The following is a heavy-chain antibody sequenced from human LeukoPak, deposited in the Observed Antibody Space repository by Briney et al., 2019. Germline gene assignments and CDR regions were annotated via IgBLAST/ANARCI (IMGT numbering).Heavy chain of an antibody. V-gene: IGHV4-59*08. CDR2: VDHTGST. D-gene: IGHD2-8*01. Sequence: SETLSLTCSVSDDSITMYYWTWIRQPPGKGLEWIGYVDHTGSTNFNPSLNGRVSISRDTSKNLFSLRLSSVTAADTAVYYCARSPGYCTNGVCYWNQSFDYWGQGTLVTVSS. CDR3: ARSPGYCTNGVCYWNQSFDY. CDR1: DDSITMYY. J-gene: IGHJ4*02.